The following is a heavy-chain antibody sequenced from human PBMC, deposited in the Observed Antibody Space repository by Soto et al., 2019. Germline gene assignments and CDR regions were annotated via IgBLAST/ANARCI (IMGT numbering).Heavy chain of an antibody. J-gene: IGHJ4*02. D-gene: IGHD3-22*01. Sequence: GGSLRLSCAASGFTFDDYAMHWVRQAPGKGLEWVSGISWNSGSIGYADSVKGRFTISRDNAKNSLYLQMNSLRAEDTALYYCAKDILFYYDSSGSLFVYWGPGTLVTVSS. V-gene: IGHV3-9*01. CDR2: ISWNSGSI. CDR3: AKDILFYYDSSGSLFVY. CDR1: GFTFDDYA.